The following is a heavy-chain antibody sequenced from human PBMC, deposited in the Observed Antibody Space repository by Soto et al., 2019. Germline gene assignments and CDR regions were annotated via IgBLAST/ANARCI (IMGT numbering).Heavy chain of an antibody. D-gene: IGHD5-18*01. CDR2: ISGSGGST. V-gene: IGHV3-23*01. CDR1: GFTFRSYA. J-gene: IGHJ6*02. Sequence: GGSLRLSCTSSGFTFRSYAMSWVRLAPGKGLEWVSAISGSGGSTYYADSVKGRFTISRDNSKNTLYLQMNSLRAEDTAVYYCAKTRTAMVTYYYYGMDVWGQGTTVTVSS. CDR3: AKTRTAMVTYYYYGMDV.